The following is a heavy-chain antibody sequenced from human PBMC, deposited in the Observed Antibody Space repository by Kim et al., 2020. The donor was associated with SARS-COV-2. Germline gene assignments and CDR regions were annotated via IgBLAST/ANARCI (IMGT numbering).Heavy chain of an antibody. CDR1: GFTFSSYA. V-gene: IGHV3-23*01. Sequence: GGSLRLSCAASGFTFSSYAMSWVRQAPGKGLEWVSAISGSGGSTYYADSVKGRFTISRDNSKNTLYLQMNSLRAEDTAVYYCAKWSEYYDILTGRFDYWGQGTLVTVSS. CDR3: AKWSEYYDILTGRFDY. CDR2: ISGSGGST. D-gene: IGHD3-9*01. J-gene: IGHJ4*02.